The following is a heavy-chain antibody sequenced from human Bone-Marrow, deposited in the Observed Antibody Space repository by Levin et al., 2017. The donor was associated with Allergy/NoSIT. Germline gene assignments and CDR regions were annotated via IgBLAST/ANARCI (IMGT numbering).Heavy chain of an antibody. Sequence: GGSLRLSCAASGFTFSSYDMHWVRQATGRGLEWVSAIGTAADSYYSGSVKGRFTVSRDNAKKSFYLQMNSLRAGDTAVYYCARVALPRYCTSTSCSDSGYYFDYWGQGTLVTVSS. CDR3: ARVALPRYCTSTSCSDSGYYFDY. CDR1: GFTFSSYD. CDR2: IGTAADS. D-gene: IGHD2-2*01. J-gene: IGHJ4*02. V-gene: IGHV3-13*04.